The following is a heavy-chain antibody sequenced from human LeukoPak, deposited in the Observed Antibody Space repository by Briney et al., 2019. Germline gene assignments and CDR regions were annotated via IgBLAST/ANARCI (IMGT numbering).Heavy chain of an antibody. CDR3: ARQGGGATFDY. CDR2: IYYSGST. CDR1: GGSISSYC. Sequence: SETLSLTCTVSGGSISSYCWGWIRQPPGKGLEWIGSIYYSGSTYYNPSLKSRVTISVDTSKNQFSLKLSSVTAADTAVYYCARQGGGATFDYWGQGTLVTVSS. D-gene: IGHD1-26*01. J-gene: IGHJ4*02. V-gene: IGHV4-39*01.